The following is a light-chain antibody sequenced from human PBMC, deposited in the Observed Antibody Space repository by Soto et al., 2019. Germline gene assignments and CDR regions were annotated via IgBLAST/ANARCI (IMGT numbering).Light chain of an antibody. Sequence: QSALTQAPSVSGAPGQRVTISCTGSSSNIGAGYDVHWYQQLPGTAPKLLIYGNSNRPSGVPDRFSGSKSGTSASLAITGLQAEDEADYYCQSYDSSLSGRGVFGTGTKVTVL. CDR2: GNS. V-gene: IGLV1-40*01. CDR3: QSYDSSLSGRGV. CDR1: SSNIGAGYD. J-gene: IGLJ1*01.